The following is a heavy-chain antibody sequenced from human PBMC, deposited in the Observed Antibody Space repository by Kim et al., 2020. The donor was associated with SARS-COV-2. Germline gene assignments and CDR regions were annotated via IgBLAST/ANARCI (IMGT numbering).Heavy chain of an antibody. Sequence: GGSLRLSCAASGFTFSSYWMHWVRQAPGKGLVWVSRINGDGSVTTYADSVRGRFTISRDNAKDTLFLQMDSLRAEDTTVYYCARTAYGGNSGSWHFDLWGRGTLVTVSS. CDR3: ARTAYGGNSGSWHFDL. J-gene: IGHJ2*01. V-gene: IGHV3-74*01. CDR1: GFTFSSYW. CDR2: INGDGSVT. D-gene: IGHD4-17*01.